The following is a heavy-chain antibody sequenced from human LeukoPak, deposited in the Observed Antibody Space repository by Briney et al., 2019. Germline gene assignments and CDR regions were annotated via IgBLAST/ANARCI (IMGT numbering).Heavy chain of an antibody. Sequence: GGSLRLSCAASGFNFNNYAMHWVRQAPGRGLEWVSGINWNAGNGYYADSVKGRFTISRDNAKNSLYLQMSSLRAEDTALYYCTRRAARWQFDLWGRGPLLTVSS. CDR1: GFNFNNYA. J-gene: IGHJ2*01. D-gene: IGHD5-24*01. CDR3: TRRAARWQFDL. V-gene: IGHV3-9*01. CDR2: INWNAGNG.